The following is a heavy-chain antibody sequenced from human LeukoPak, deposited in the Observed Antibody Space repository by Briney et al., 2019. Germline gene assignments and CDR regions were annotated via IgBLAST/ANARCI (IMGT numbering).Heavy chain of an antibody. V-gene: IGHV3-23*01. CDR2: ISGSGGST. CDR3: AKGGYSSSWNPKTNYYYYYMDV. CDR1: GFTFSSYG. D-gene: IGHD6-13*01. J-gene: IGHJ6*03. Sequence: GGSLRLSCAASGFTFSSYGMSWVRQAPGKGLEWVSAISGSGGSTYYADSVKGRFTISRDNSKNTLYLQMNSLRAEDTAVYYCAKGGYSSSWNPKTNYYYYYMDVWGKGTTVIVFS.